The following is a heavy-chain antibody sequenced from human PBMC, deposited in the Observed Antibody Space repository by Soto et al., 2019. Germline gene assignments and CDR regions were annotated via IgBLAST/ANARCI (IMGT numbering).Heavy chain of an antibody. J-gene: IGHJ5*02. CDR1: GFTFSSYA. V-gene: IGHV3-30-3*01. CDR2: ISYDGSKK. CDR3: ARSVAFWSGNEPNNWFDP. D-gene: IGHD3-3*01. Sequence: QVQLVESGGGVVQPGRSLRLSCAASGFTFSSYALHWVRQAPGKGLEWVAVISYDGSKKYYADSVKGRFTISRDNSKNPLYLQMNSLRVEDTAVYYCARSVAFWSGNEPNNWFDPWGQGTRVTVSS.